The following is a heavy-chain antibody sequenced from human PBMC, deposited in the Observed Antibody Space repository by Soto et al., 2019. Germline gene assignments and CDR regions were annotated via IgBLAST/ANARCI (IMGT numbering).Heavy chain of an antibody. V-gene: IGHV3-33*01. Sequence: PGGSLRLSCAASGFTFNTYGMHWVRQAPGKGLEWVALIWYDGSSKYYADSVKGRFTISRDNSKNTLYLQMNSLRAEDTATYYCARVTASSSGPADYWGQGALVTVSS. D-gene: IGHD6-6*01. J-gene: IGHJ4*02. CDR1: GFTFNTYG. CDR2: IWYDGSSK. CDR3: ARVTASSSGPADY.